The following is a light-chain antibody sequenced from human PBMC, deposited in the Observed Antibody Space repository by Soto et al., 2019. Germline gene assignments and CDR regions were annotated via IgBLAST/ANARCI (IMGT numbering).Light chain of an antibody. CDR1: QSISFW. CDR3: QQYNSYSTWT. J-gene: IGKJ1*01. CDR2: KAS. V-gene: IGKV1-5*03. Sequence: DIQMTQSPSTLSASVGDRVTITCRASQSISFWLAWHQQKPGKAPKLLIYKASSLESGVPSRFRGSGSGTEFTLTINSLQPDAFATYYCQQYNSYSTWTFGQGTKVEIK.